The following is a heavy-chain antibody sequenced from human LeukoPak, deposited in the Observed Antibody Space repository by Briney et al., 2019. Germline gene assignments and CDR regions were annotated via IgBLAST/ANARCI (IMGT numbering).Heavy chain of an antibody. J-gene: IGHJ4*02. D-gene: IGHD3-22*01. Sequence: SETLSLTCIVSGGSISSYYWSWIRQPPGKGLEWIGYIYYSGSTKYNPSLKSRVTISVDTSKNQFSLKLSSVTAADTAVYYCAREGYYYDSSGYYLLDYWGQGTLVTVSS. V-gene: IGHV4-59*12. CDR2: IYYSGST. CDR1: GGSISSYY. CDR3: AREGYYYDSSGYYLLDY.